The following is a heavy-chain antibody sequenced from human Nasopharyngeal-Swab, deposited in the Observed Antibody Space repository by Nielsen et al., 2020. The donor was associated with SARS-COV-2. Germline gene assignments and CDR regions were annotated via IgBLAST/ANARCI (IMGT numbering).Heavy chain of an antibody. CDR3: ASTDCSGGSCYSHYYYYMDV. D-gene: IGHD2-15*01. V-gene: IGHV4-59*01. J-gene: IGHJ6*03. CDR2: IYYSGST. Sequence: WIRQPPGKGLEWIGYIYYSGSTNYNPSLKSRVTISVDTSKNQFSLKLSSVTAADTAVYYRASTDCSGGSCYSHYYYYMDVWGKGNPGHRLL.